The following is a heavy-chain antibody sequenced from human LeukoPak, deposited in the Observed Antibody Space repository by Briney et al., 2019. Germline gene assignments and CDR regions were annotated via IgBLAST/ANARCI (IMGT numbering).Heavy chain of an antibody. Sequence: SETLSLTCIVSGGSITSRSFYWGWIRHPPGKGLEWIGRIYYSGTTHYNPSLKSRATLSVDSSKNQFSLNLSSVTAPDTAVYYCARHAWVGRTGFDYWGRGTLVTVSS. D-gene: IGHD2-8*02. CDR3: ARHAWVGRTGFDY. V-gene: IGHV4-39*01. CDR1: GGSITSRSFY. J-gene: IGHJ4*02. CDR2: IYYSGTT.